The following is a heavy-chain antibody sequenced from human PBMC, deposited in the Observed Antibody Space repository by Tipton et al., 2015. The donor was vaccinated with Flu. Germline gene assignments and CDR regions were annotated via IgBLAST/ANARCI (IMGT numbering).Heavy chain of an antibody. CDR2: IYPSGTT. CDR1: GFTFTSYA. J-gene: IGHJ4*02. Sequence: LRLSCVASGFTFTSYAMNWIRQPPGKRLELIGSIYPSGTTYYNPSLKSRVTISVDTSKSQFSLKLRSVTAADTAIYYCARLSYYDVDLKNFYFDHWGQGVLVTVSS. D-gene: IGHD3-10*02. CDR3: ARLSYYDVDLKNFYFDH. V-gene: IGHV4-38-2*01.